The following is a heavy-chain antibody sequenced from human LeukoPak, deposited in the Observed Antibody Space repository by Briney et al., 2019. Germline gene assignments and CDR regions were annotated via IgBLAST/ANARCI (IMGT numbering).Heavy chain of an antibody. V-gene: IGHV4-59*01. CDR1: GGSINSYY. Sequence: PSETLSLTCTVSGGSINSYYWTWIRQPPGKGLEWIGYIYYSGSTNYNPSLKSRVTISVDTSKNQFSLKLSSVTAADTAVYYCAREADSSGYPGAFDIWGQGTMVTVSS. CDR3: AREADSSGYPGAFDI. J-gene: IGHJ3*02. D-gene: IGHD3-22*01. CDR2: IYYSGST.